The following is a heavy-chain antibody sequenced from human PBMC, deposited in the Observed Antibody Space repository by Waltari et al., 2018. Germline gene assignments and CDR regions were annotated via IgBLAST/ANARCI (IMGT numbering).Heavy chain of an antibody. J-gene: IGHJ4*02. Sequence: QITLKESGPTLVKPTQTLTLTCTFSGFSLSTSGVGVGWIRQPPGKALEWLALIYWNDDQRYSPSLKSRLTITKDTAKNQVVRTMTNMDPVDTATYYCAHSPLGSIAARLFDYWGQGTLVTVSS. CDR2: IYWNDDQ. V-gene: IGHV2-5*01. CDR3: AHSPLGSIAARLFDY. CDR1: GFSLSTSGVG. D-gene: IGHD6-6*01.